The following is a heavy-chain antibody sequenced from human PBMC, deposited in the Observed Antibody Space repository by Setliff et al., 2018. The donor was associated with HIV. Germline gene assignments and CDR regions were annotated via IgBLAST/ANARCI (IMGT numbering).Heavy chain of an antibody. V-gene: IGHV3-23*01. CDR3: ARVRAGCVGCARGVYYFDS. CDR2: ISTSGADT. J-gene: IGHJ4*02. D-gene: IGHD2-15*01. Sequence: PGGSLRLSCAASGFTFSSYAMSWVRQAPGKGLEWVSTISTSGADTYDAHSMKGRFTISRDNSKNTLYLQMNSLTAEDTAVYYCARVRAGCVGCARGVYYFDSWGQGTLVTVSS. CDR1: GFTFSSYA.